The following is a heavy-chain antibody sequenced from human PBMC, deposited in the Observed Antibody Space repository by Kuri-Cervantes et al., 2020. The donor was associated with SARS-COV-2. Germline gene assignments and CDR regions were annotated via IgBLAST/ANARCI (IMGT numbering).Heavy chain of an antibody. Sequence: SQTLSLPCAVYGGSFSGYYWSWLRQPPGKGLEWIGEINHSGSTNYNPSLKSRVTISVDTSKNQFSLKLSSVTAADTAVYYCARGRSFVGNWGQGTLVTVSS. CDR2: INHSGST. CDR3: ARGRSFVGN. V-gene: IGHV4-34*01. CDR1: GGSFSGYY. D-gene: IGHD3-16*01. J-gene: IGHJ4*02.